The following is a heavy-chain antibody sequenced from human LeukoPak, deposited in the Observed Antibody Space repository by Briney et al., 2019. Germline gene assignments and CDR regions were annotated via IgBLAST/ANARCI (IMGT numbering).Heavy chain of an antibody. V-gene: IGHV4-4*09. D-gene: IGHD3-3*01. CDR1: GGSISSYY. J-gene: IGHJ6*04. Sequence: PSETLSLTCTVSGGSISSYYWSWIRQPPGKGLEWIGYIYTSGSTNYNPSLKSRVTISVDTSKNQFSLKLSSVTAADTAVYYCARHEPPRGYDFWSGYVMDVGGKGTTVTVSS. CDR2: IYTSGST. CDR3: ARHEPPRGYDFWSGYVMDV.